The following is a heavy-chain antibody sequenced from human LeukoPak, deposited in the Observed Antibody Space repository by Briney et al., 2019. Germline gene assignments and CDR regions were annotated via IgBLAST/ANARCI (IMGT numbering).Heavy chain of an antibody. V-gene: IGHV1-69*13. CDR3: ARVVTPRYCSTPSCYWKGWFDP. CDR2: IIPIFGTA. Sequence: SVKVSCKASGYTFTSYDINWVRQATGQGLEWMGWIIPIFGTASFAQKFQGRVTITADESTGTAYMELSSLRSEDTAVYYCARVVTPRYCSTPSCYWKGWFDPWGQGTLVTVSS. CDR1: GYTFTSYD. J-gene: IGHJ5*02. D-gene: IGHD2-2*01.